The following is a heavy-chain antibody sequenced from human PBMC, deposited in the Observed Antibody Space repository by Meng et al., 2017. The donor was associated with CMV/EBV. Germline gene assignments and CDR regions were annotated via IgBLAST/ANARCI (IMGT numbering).Heavy chain of an antibody. CDR2: IYYSGST. CDR1: GGSISSSSYY. Sequence: SETLSLTCTVSGGSISSSSYYWGWIRQPPGKGLEWIGSIYYSGSTHYNPSLKSRVTISVGTSKNQFSLKLSSVTAADTAVYYCARDLGSRITIFGVVTSGNWFDPWGQGTLVTVSS. CDR3: ARDLGSRITIFGVVTSGNWFDP. J-gene: IGHJ5*02. V-gene: IGHV4-39*07. D-gene: IGHD3-3*01.